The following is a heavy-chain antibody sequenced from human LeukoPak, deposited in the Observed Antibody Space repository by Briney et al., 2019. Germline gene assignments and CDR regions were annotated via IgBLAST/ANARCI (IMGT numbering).Heavy chain of an antibody. Sequence: PETLSPSPTVSSDSIHTSCRCWIRQPPGKGLEWIGYIYYSGSTNYNPSLKSRVAISVDTSKNQFSLKLNSVTAADTAVYYCARGYCSSTSCSQCFDPWGQGTLVTVSS. V-gene: IGHV4-59*01. D-gene: IGHD2-2*01. J-gene: IGHJ5*02. CDR1: SDSIHTSC. CDR2: IYYSGST. CDR3: ARGYCSSTSCSQCFDP.